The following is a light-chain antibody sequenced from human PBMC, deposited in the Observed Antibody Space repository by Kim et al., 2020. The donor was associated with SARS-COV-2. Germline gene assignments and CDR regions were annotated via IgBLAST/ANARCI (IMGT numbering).Light chain of an antibody. CDR3: YSYAGSNNFV. V-gene: IGLV2-8*01. CDR1: SSDVGGYNY. CDR2: EVF. J-gene: IGLJ1*01. Sequence: QSVLTQPPSASGSPGQSVTISCTGTSSDVGGYNYVSWFQQHPGKAPKLLIYEVFKRPSGVPDRFSGSKSGNTASLTVSGLQAEDEADYYCYSYAGSNNFVFGTGTKVTVL.